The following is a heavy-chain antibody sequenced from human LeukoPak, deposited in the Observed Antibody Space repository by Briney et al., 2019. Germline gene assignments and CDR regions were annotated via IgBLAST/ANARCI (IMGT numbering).Heavy chain of an antibody. Sequence: SVKVSCKASGGTFSSYAISWVRQAPGQGLEWMGRIIPILGIANYAQKFQGRVTITADKSTSTAYMELSSLRSEDTAVYYCARDLTNYCDSSGHGGVYWGQGTLVTVSS. J-gene: IGHJ4*02. V-gene: IGHV1-69*04. CDR1: GGTFSSYA. CDR3: ARDLTNYCDSSGHGGVY. D-gene: IGHD3-22*01. CDR2: IIPILGIA.